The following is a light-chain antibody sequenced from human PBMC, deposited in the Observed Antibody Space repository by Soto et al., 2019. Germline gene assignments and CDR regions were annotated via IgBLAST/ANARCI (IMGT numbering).Light chain of an antibody. J-gene: IGLJ1*01. CDR3: CSYAGSYTYV. V-gene: IGLV2-11*01. CDR2: SVS. CDR1: SSDVGGHNY. Sequence: QSALTQPRSVSGSPGQSVTISCTGTSSDVGGHNYVSWYQQYPGKAPRLLLSSVSKRPSGVPDRFSGSKSGNTASLTISGLQAEDEADYYCCSYAGSYTYVFGTGTGHRP.